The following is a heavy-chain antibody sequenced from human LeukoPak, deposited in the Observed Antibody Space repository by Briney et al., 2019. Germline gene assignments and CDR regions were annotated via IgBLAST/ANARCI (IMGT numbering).Heavy chain of an antibody. D-gene: IGHD3-22*01. CDR2: IIPIFGTA. CDR3: ARGPYDSRGQDYYYYYMDV. Sequence: GSSVKVSCKASGCTFSSYAISWVRQAPGQGLEWMGGIIPIFGTANYAQKFQGRVTVTADESTSTAYMGLSSLRSEDTAVYYCARGPYDSRGQDYYYYYMDVWGKGTTVTVSS. CDR1: GCTFSSYA. J-gene: IGHJ6*03. V-gene: IGHV1-69*01.